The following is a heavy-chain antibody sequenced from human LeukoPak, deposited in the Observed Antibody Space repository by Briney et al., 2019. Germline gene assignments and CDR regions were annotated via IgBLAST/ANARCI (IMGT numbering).Heavy chain of an antibody. CDR1: GYIFTGYY. CDR3: ARERPDIGVPGFEY. D-gene: IGHD2-15*01. Sequence: ASVKDSCQASGYIFTGYYMHGVRPAAGQGRAWMGWNNPNSGGTKYAQQFQGRVTMTRETSISTAYIELRRLGSDDTAVYYCARERPDIGVPGFEYRGQGALVTVSP. V-gene: IGHV1-2*02. CDR2: NNPNSGGT. J-gene: IGHJ4*02.